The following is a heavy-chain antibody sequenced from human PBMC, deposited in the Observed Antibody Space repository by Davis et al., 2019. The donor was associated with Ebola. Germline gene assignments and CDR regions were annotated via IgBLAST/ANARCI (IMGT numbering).Heavy chain of an antibody. CDR1: GFTFSSYW. D-gene: IGHD2-15*01. V-gene: IGHV3-74*01. CDR2: INNDGSRT. J-gene: IGHJ4*02. Sequence: PGGSLRPSCAASGFTFSSYWIHWVRQAPGKGLGWVSRINNDGSRTSDADSVKGRFTISRDNAKNTLYLQMNSLRAEDTAVYYCARVLSYCSGGSCPGGSDHWGQGTLVTVSS. CDR3: ARVLSYCSGGSCPGGSDH.